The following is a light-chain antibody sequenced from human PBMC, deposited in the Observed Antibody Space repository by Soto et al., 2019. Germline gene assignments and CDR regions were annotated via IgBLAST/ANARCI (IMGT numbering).Light chain of an antibody. CDR2: AAS. V-gene: IGKV1-39*01. J-gene: IGKJ1*01. CDR3: QQTYSTPPT. Sequence: DIQMTQSPSSLSASVGDRFTITCRASQSISDFLNWYQQKPGKAPKLLIYAASTLQSGVPSRFSGSGSGTDFTLTISSLEPEDFATYYCQQTYSTPPTFGQGTKVDIK. CDR1: QSISDF.